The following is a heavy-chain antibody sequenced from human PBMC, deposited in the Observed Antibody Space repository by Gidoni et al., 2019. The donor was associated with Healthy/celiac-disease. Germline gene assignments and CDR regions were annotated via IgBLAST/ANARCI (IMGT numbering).Heavy chain of an antibody. CDR2: IYTSGST. V-gene: IGHV4-61*02. D-gene: IGHD4-17*01. Sequence: QVQLQESGPGLVKPSQTLSLTCTVSGGSISSGRYYWSWIRQPAGKGLEWIGRIYTSGSTNYNPSLKSRVTMSVDTSKNQFSLKLSSVTAADTAVYYCARDPTVTTGRRAYGMDVWGQGTTVTVSS. CDR3: ARDPTVTTGRRAYGMDV. J-gene: IGHJ6*02. CDR1: GGSISSGRYY.